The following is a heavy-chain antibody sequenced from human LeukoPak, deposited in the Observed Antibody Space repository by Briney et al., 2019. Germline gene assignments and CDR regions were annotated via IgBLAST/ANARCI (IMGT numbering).Heavy chain of an antibody. J-gene: IGHJ4*02. CDR1: GFTFSSYG. CDR3: ARSGYSYGYYFDY. CDR2: IRYDGSDK. Sequence: GGSLRLSCVASGFTFSSYGMHWVRQAPGKGLEWVTVIRYDGSDKSYADSVKGRFTISRDDSKNTVDLQMNSLRAEDTAVYYCARSGYSYGYYFDYWGQGTLVTVSS. V-gene: IGHV3-30*02. D-gene: IGHD5-18*01.